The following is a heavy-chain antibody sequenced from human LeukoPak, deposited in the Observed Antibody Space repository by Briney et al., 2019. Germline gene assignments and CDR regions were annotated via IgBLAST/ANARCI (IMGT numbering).Heavy chain of an antibody. J-gene: IGHJ4*02. CDR3: ARHRIESSGYTFDY. D-gene: IGHD3-22*01. V-gene: IGHV5-51*01. CDR1: GYRFTDYW. CDR2: IYPGGSDT. Sequence: GESLKISCKGSGYRFTDYWIGWVRQMPGKGLEWMGIIYPGGSDTKYSPSSQGQVTISVDKSISTAYLQWSSLKAADTAMYYCARHRIESSGYTFDYWGQGTLVTVSS.